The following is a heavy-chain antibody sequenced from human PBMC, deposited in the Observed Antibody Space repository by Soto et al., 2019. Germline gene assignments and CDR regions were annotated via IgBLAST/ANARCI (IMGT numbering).Heavy chain of an antibody. CDR2: ISYDGSNK. CDR1: GFSFSTYN. V-gene: IGHV3-30*18. Sequence: QVQLVESGGGVVQPGRSLRLSCAASGFSFSTYNMHWVRQAPGKGLEWVAVISYDGSNKDYADSVKGRFTISRDNSKNTLYLQVNSLRAEDTAMYYCAKDRLTDYYFVSWGRGTLVTVSS. CDR3: AKDRLTDYYFVS. D-gene: IGHD3-9*01. J-gene: IGHJ4*02.